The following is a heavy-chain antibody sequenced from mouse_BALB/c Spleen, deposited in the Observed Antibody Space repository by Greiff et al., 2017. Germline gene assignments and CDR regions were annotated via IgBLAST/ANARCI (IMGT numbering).Heavy chain of an antibody. CDR3: ARLYGNWYFDV. D-gene: IGHD2-1*01. V-gene: IGHV4-1*02. CDR2: INPDSSTI. Sequence: EVMLVESGGGLVQPGGSLKLSCAASGFDFSRYWMSWVRQAPGKGLEWIGEINPDSSTINYTPSLKDKFIISRDNAKNTLYLQMSKVRSEDTALYYCARLYGNWYFDVWGAGTTVTVSS. J-gene: IGHJ1*01. CDR1: GFDFSRYW.